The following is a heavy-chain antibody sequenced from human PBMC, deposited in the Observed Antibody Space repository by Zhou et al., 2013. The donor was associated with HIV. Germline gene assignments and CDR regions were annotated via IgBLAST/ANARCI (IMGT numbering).Heavy chain of an antibody. CDR1: GGTFRNYA. V-gene: IGHV1-69*05. CDR3: AISSYCSGGRCHYYHMDV. CDR2: NVPFFKTA. D-gene: IGHD2-15*01. Sequence: QVQLVQSGAEAKKPGSSVKVSCQASGGTFRNYAITWVRQAPGQGLEWMGANVPFFKTANYALKFQGRVTITTDESTSTAYMELNSLKSEDTAVYYCAISSYCSGGRCHYYHMDVWGKGTTVTVSS. J-gene: IGHJ6*03.